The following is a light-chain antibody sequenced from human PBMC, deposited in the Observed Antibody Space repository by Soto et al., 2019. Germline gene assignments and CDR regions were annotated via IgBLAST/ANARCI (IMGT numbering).Light chain of an antibody. J-gene: IGKJ4*01. CDR2: DAS. V-gene: IGKV3-15*01. CDR1: QGVGST. CDR3: QHYKTWPLS. Sequence: ELVLTQSPATLSVSPGERATLSCRASQGVGSTLAWYQQAPGQAPRLLIYDASTRATGIPARFSGDGSGTEFTLTISSLQSDDIEFYYCQHYKTWPLSFGGGTRVEI.